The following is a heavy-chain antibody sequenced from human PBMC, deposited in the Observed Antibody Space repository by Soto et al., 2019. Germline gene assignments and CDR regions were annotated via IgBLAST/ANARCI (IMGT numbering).Heavy chain of an antibody. CDR1: GFTFSSYS. D-gene: IGHD5-18*01. V-gene: IGHV3-48*02. CDR2: ISSSISTM. Sequence: EVQLVESGGGLVQPGGSLRLSCAASGFTFSSYSMNWVRQAPGKGLEWLSYISSSISTMHYADSVKGRFTISRDNATNALYLQINSLRDEDTAVYYCAREVRDTAVGDCDYWGQGTLVTVSS. J-gene: IGHJ4*02. CDR3: AREVRDTAVGDCDY.